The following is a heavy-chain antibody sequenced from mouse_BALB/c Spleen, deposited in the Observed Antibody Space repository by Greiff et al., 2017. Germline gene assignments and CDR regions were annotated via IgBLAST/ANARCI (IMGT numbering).Heavy chain of an antibody. D-gene: IGHD1-1*01. CDR2: ISYSGST. Sequence: VQLKESGPSLVKPSQTLSLTCSVTGDSITSGYWNWIRKFPGNKLEYMGYISYSGSTYYNPSLKSRISITRDTSKNQYYLQLNSVTTEDTATYYCARYLYGSFHFDYWGQGTTLTVSS. CDR3: ARYLYGSFHFDY. CDR1: GDSITSGY. V-gene: IGHV3-8*02. J-gene: IGHJ2*01.